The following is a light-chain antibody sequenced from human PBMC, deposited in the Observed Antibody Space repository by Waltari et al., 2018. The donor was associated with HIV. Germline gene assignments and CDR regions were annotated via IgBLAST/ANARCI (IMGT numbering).Light chain of an antibody. CDR1: QSLVDSDGSTY. V-gene: IGKV2-30*01. Sequence: DVVMTQSPLSLTVTLGQPASISCTSSQSLVDSDGSTYLIWFHQRPGQSPRRLIYRVSNRDSGVPDRFSGSGSDTDFTLKISRVEAEDVGFYYCMQGTHWPLWTFGQGTKVEI. CDR2: RVS. CDR3: MQGTHWPLWT. J-gene: IGKJ1*01.